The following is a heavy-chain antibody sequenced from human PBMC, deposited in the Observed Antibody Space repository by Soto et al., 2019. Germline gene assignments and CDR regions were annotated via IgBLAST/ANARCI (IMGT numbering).Heavy chain of an antibody. J-gene: IGHJ4*02. CDR1: GATFSSYA. V-gene: IGHV1-69*13. Sequence: SVKVSCKTSGATFSSYAISWVRQAPGQGLEWMGGIIPIFGTANYAQKFQGRVTITADESTSTAYMELSSLRSEDTAVYYCARMPDRGYSYDYGDYWSQGTLVTVSS. CDR3: ARMPDRGYSYDYGDY. D-gene: IGHD5-18*01. CDR2: IIPIFGTA.